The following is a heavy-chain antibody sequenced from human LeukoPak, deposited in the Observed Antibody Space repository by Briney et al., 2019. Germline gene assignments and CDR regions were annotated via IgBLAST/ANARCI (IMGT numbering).Heavy chain of an antibody. D-gene: IGHD3-3*01. CDR1: GFTFSSYS. J-gene: IGHJ5*02. CDR2: ISSSSSYI. Sequence: GGSLRLSCAASGFTFSSYSMNWVRQAPGKGLEWVSSISSSSSYIYYADSVKGRFTISRDNSRNTVSLQMNSLRAEDTAIYYCARAKGVITTNWFDPWGQGTLVTVSS. V-gene: IGHV3-21*04. CDR3: ARAKGVITTNWFDP.